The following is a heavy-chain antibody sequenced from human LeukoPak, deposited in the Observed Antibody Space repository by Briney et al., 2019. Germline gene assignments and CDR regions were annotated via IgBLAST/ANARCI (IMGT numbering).Heavy chain of an antibody. J-gene: IGHJ4*02. D-gene: IGHD3-3*01. CDR3: ARVFRFSHFDY. CDR1: GDSINSSNSS. CDR2: IFYSGST. V-gene: IGHV4-39*07. Sequence: SETLSLTCTVSGDSINSSNSSWGWVRQPPGKGLEWIATIFYSGSTFYNPSLKSRVTISLDTSKTQFSLRLRSVTAADTAVYYCARVFRFSHFDYWGQGTLVTVSS.